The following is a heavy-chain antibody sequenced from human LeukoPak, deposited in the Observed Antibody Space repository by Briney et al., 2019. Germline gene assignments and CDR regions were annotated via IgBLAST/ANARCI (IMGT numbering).Heavy chain of an antibody. D-gene: IGHD3-22*01. CDR2: ISSSSSTI. Sequence: GGSLRLSCAASGFTFSSYSMNWVRQAPGKGLEWVSYISSSSSTIYYADSVKGRFTISRDNAKNSLYLQMNSLRAEDTAVYYCAREGYYDSSGYLYYFDYWGQGTLVTVSS. V-gene: IGHV3-48*01. J-gene: IGHJ4*02. CDR1: GFTFSSYS. CDR3: AREGYYDSSGYLYYFDY.